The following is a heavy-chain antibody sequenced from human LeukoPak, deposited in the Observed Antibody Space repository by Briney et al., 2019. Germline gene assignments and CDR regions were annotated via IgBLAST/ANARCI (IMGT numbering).Heavy chain of an antibody. V-gene: IGHV3-7*01. D-gene: IGHD4-17*01. Sequence: GGSLRLSCAASGFTFSSYWMSWVRQAPGKGLEWVANIKPDGSDKYYVDSVKCRFTISRDNAKNSLYLQMNSLRAEDTAVYYCARDWAVTPRYFDLWGRGTLVTVSS. CDR1: GFTFSSYW. CDR3: ARDWAVTPRYFDL. CDR2: IKPDGSDK. J-gene: IGHJ2*01.